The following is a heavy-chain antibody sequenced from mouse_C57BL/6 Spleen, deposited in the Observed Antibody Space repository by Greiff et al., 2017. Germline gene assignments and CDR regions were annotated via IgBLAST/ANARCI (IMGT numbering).Heavy chain of an antibody. CDR3: VREDYSFDC. CDR2: IRGKSSNYAT. V-gene: IGHV10-3*01. Sequence: EVQRVESGGGLVQPKGSLKLSCAASGFTFNTYAMHWVRQAPGKGLEWVARIRGKSSNYATYYADSVKDRFTISRDDSQSMLYLQMNNLKTEDTAMYYCVREDYSFDCWGQGTTLTVSS. J-gene: IGHJ2*01. CDR1: GFTFNTYA.